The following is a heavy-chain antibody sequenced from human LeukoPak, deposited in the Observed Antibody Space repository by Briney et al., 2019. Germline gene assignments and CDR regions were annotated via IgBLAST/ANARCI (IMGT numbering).Heavy chain of an antibody. D-gene: IGHD2-15*01. CDR2: ISAYNGNT. CDR3: ARGGLYCSGGSCYSSWYYFDY. CDR1: GYTFTVYY. J-gene: IGHJ4*02. Sequence: ASVKVSCKASGYTFTVYYMHWVRQAPGQGLEWMGWISAYNGNTNYAQKLQGRVTMTTDTSTSTAYMELRSLRSDDTAVYYCARGGLYCSGGSCYSSWYYFDYWGQGTLVTVSS. V-gene: IGHV1-18*04.